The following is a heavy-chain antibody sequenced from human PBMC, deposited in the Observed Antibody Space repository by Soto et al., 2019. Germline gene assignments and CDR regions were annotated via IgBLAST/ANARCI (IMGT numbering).Heavy chain of an antibody. V-gene: IGHV3-21*01. CDR1: GFTFSTYS. CDR3: AREYAAGPLAYGLDV. J-gene: IGHJ6*02. Sequence: PGGSLRLSCVGSGFTFSTYSINWVRQAPGKGLEWVSSISSRSDIYYADSVKGRFTISRDNAKNSVSLQTNSLRAEDTAVYYCAREYAAGPLAYGLDVWGQGTTVTDSS. CDR2: ISSRSDI. D-gene: IGHD2-8*01.